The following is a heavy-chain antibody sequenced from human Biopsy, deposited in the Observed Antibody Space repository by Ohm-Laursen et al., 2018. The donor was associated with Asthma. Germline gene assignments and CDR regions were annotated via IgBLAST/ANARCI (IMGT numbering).Heavy chain of an antibody. CDR1: GFSFSSFG. D-gene: IGHD7-27*01. CDR2: ISFDGSSI. CDR3: ARDAPTGGYVDY. Sequence: SLRLSCAASGFSFSSFGMHWVRQAPGKRLEWVAVISFDGSSIYYADSVKGRFTISRDNSKNTLSLQMNSLTAEDTAVYYCARDAPTGGYVDYWGQGTLVTVSS. V-gene: IGHV3-30*03. J-gene: IGHJ4*02.